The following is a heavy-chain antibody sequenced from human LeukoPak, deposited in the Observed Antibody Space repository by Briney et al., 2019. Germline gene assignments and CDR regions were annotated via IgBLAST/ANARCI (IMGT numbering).Heavy chain of an antibody. V-gene: IGHV4-39*01. J-gene: IGHJ4*02. CDR1: GGSISSSSYY. CDR3: AALTTVTTSFDY. D-gene: IGHD4-11*01. Sequence: SETLSLTCTVSGGSISSSSYYWGWIRQPPGKGLEWIGSIYYSGSTYYNPSLKSRVTISVDTSKNQFSLKLSSVTTADTAVYYCAALTTVTTSFDYWGQGTLVTVSS. CDR2: IYYSGST.